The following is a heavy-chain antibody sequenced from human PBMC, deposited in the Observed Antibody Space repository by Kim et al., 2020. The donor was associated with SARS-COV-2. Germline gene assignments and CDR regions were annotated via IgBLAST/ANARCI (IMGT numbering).Heavy chain of an antibody. V-gene: IGHV3-23*01. Sequence: GGSLRLSCAASGFTFSSYAMSWVRQAPGKGLEWVAGISGSGGTTYYADSVKGRFTISRDNTNNTLFLQMNTLRVEDTAVYYCAKDLDRRFCSWGQGAVVT. J-gene: IGHJ5*02. CDR3: AKDLDRRFCS. CDR2: ISGSGGTT. CDR1: GFTFSSYA. D-gene: IGHD3-22*01.